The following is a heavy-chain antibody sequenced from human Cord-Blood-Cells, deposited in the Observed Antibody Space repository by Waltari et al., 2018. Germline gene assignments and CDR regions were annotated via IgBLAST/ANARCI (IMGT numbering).Heavy chain of an antibody. V-gene: IGHV3-7*01. CDR2: IKQDGSEK. Sequence: WVRQAPGKGLEWVANIKQDGSEKYYVDSVKGRFTISRDNAKNSLYLQMNSLRAEDTAVYYCARDRAGGPTDAFDIWGQGTMVTISS. D-gene: IGHD2-15*01. J-gene: IGHJ3*02. CDR3: ARDRAGGPTDAFDI.